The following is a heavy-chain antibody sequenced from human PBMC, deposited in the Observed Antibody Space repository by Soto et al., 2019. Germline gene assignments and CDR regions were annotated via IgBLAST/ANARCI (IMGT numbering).Heavy chain of an antibody. D-gene: IGHD2-2*01. V-gene: IGHV4-39*01. J-gene: IGHJ6*03. CDR3: ARPSPSVVVPAASSKDYYYYYMGV. Sequence: PSETLSLTCTVSGGSISSSSYYWGWIRQPPGKGLEWIGSIYYSGSTYYNPSLKSRVTISVDTSKNQFSLKLSSVTAADTAVYYCARPSPSVVVPAASSKDYYYYYMGVWGKGTTVTVSS. CDR1: GGSISSSSYY. CDR2: IYYSGST.